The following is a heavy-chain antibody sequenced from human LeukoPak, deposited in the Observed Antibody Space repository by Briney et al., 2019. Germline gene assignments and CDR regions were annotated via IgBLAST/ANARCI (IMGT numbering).Heavy chain of an antibody. J-gene: IGHJ3*02. V-gene: IGHV3-23*01. D-gene: IGHD2-2*01. Sequence: GGSLRLSCAASGFTVSSNYMSWVRQAPGKGLEWVSAISGSGGSTYYADSVKGRFTISRDNSKNTLYLQMNSLRAEDTAVYYCANIAIASPIWGQGTMVTVSS. CDR1: GFTVSSNY. CDR2: ISGSGGST. CDR3: ANIAIASPI.